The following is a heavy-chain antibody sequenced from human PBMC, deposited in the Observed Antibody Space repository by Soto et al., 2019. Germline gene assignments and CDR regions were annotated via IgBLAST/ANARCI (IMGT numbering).Heavy chain of an antibody. V-gene: IGHV4-39*01. Sequence: QLQLQESGPGLVKPSETLSLTCTVSGGSISSSSYYWGWIRQPPGKGLEWIGSIYYSGSTYYNPSVKCRGTISVDTSKNQFSLRLSSVPAADTAVYYCARQIASRPSTLSVGYFDLWGRGTLVTVSS. CDR2: IYYSGST. D-gene: IGHD6-6*01. J-gene: IGHJ2*01. CDR1: GGSISSSSYY. CDR3: ARQIASRPSTLSVGYFDL.